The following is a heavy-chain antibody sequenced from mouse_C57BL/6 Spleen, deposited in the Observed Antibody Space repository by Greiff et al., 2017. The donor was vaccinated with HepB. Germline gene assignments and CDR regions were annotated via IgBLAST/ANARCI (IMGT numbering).Heavy chain of an antibody. CDR3: AREAYSNYLYYAMDY. CDR2: INPSSGYT. Sequence: VQLQQSGAELAKPGASVKLSCKASGYTFTSYWMHWVNQRPGQGLEWIGYINPSSGYTKYNQKFKDKATLTADKSSSTAYMQLSSLKYEDSAVYYCAREAYSNYLYYAMDYWGQGTSVTGSS. CDR1: GYTFTSYW. J-gene: IGHJ4*01. V-gene: IGHV1-7*01. D-gene: IGHD2-5*01.